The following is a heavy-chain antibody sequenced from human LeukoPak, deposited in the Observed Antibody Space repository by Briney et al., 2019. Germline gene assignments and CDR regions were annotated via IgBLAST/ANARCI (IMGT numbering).Heavy chain of an antibody. CDR1: GFTFTIFG. D-gene: IGHD3-3*01. CDR3: ARTYDFGRGPPGDAFDN. V-gene: IGHV3-48*01. CDR2: IDARSGIT. Sequence: GGSLRLSRAASGFTFTIFGLNWVRQAPGKGPEWVSYIDARSGITYYADSVQGRFTISKDDARESVFLQMDGLRVDDTAVYYCARTYDFGRGPPGDAFDNWGPGTWVIVSA. J-gene: IGHJ3*02.